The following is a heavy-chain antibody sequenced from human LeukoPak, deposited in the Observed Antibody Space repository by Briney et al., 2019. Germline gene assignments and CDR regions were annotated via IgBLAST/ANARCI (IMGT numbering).Heavy chain of an antibody. J-gene: IGHJ5*02. V-gene: IGHV3-33*01. CDR1: GFTFSSYG. CDR2: IWCDGSNK. Sequence: PGGSLRLSCAASGFTFSSYGMHWVRQAPGKGLEWVAVIWCDGSNKYYADSVKGRFTISRDNSKNTLYLQMNSLRAEDTAVYYCARDLGVHCSGGSCGNNWFDPWGQGTLVAVSS. CDR3: ARDLGVHCSGGSCGNNWFDP. D-gene: IGHD2-15*01.